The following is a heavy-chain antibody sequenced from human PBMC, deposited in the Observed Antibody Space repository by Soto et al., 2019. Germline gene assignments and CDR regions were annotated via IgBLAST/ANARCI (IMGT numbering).Heavy chain of an antibody. J-gene: IGHJ4*02. CDR2: TYYRSKWYN. D-gene: IGHD3-22*01. V-gene: IGHV6-1*01. CDR3: ARALKYYYDSSGYYPFDY. Sequence: SQTLSLTCAISGDSVSSNSAAWNWIRQSPSRGLEWLGRTYYRSKWYNDYAVSVKSRITINPDTSKNQFSLQVNSVTPEDTAVYYCARALKYYYDSSGYYPFDYWGQGTLVTVSS. CDR1: GDSVSSNSAA.